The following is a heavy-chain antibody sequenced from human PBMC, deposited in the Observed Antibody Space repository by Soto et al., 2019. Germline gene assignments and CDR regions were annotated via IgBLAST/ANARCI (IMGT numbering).Heavy chain of an antibody. CDR3: ARIHRLPAADY. CDR2: ISSISITI. D-gene: IGHD2-2*01. J-gene: IGHJ4*02. CDR1: GFTFSSYS. V-gene: IGHV3-48*01. Sequence: GGSLRLSCAASGFTFSSYSMNWVRQAPGKGLEWVSYISSISITIYYADSVKGRFTISRDNAKNSLYLQMNSLRAEDTAVYYCARIHRLPAADYWGQGTLVTVSS.